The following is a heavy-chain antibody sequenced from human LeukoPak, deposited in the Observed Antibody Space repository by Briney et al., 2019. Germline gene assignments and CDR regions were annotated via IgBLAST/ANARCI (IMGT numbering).Heavy chain of an antibody. Sequence: GGSLRLSCAASGFTFNNYAMSWVRQAPGKGLEWVSAISASGGTTYYADSVKGRFTISRDNSENTLFLQMNSLRAEDTAVYYCAKEPREYCSSTSRPNWFDSWGQGTLVTVSS. CDR2: ISASGGTT. CDR3: AKEPREYCSSTSRPNWFDS. CDR1: GFTFNNYA. D-gene: IGHD2-2*01. V-gene: IGHV3-23*01. J-gene: IGHJ5*01.